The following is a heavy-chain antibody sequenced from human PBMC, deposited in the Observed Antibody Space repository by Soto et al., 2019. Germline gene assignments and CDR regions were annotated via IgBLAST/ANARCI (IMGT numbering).Heavy chain of an antibody. V-gene: IGHV1-69*12. CDR1: GGTFGSNA. J-gene: IGHJ4*02. CDR3: ARGGVGGDS. CDR2: IIPMSGSA. D-gene: IGHD2-2*01. Sequence: QVQLVQSGAEVKKPGSSVKVSCKASGGTFGSNAVTWVRQAPGQGLEWMGGIIPMSGSAVYTQKFQGRFTITADESTNTVYMELTSLRSDDPAVYYCARGGVGGDSWGQGTWSPSPQ.